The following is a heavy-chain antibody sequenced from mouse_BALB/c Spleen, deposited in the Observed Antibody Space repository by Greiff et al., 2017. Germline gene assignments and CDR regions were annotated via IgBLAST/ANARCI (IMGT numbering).Heavy chain of an antibody. Sequence: QVQLQQSGAELAKPGASVKMSCKASGYTFTSYWMHWVKQRPGQGLEWIGYINPSTGYTEYNQKFKDKATLTADKSSSTAYMQLSSLTSEDSAVYYCATIYYDYDGYWYFDVWGAGTTVTVSS. J-gene: IGHJ1*01. CDR2: INPSTGYT. CDR1: GYTFTSYW. V-gene: IGHV1-7*01. CDR3: ATIYYDYDGYWYFDV. D-gene: IGHD2-4*01.